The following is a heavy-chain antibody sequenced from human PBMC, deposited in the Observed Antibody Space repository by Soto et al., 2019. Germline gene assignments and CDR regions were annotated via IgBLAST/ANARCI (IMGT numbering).Heavy chain of an antibody. V-gene: IGHV3-7*01. CDR3: ARGDSSGYYLNDY. Sequence: EVQLVESGGGLVQPGGSLRLSCAASGFTFSSYWMSWVRQAPGKGLEWVANIKQDGSEKYYVDSVKGRFTISRDNAKNSLYLQMNSLRAEDTAVYYCARGDSSGYYLNDYWGQGTLVTVSS. J-gene: IGHJ4*02. CDR2: IKQDGSEK. D-gene: IGHD3-22*01. CDR1: GFTFSSYW.